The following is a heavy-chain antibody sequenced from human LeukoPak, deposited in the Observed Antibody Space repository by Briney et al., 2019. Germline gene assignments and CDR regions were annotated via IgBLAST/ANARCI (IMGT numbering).Heavy chain of an antibody. D-gene: IGHD2-21*02. CDR2: IYHSGST. Sequence: SETLSLTCTVSGYSISSGYYWGWIRQPPGKGLEWIGSIYHSGSTYYNPSLKSRVTISVDTSKNQFSLKLSSVTAADTAVYYCARGAYCGGDCYSLDYWDQGTLVTVSS. V-gene: IGHV4-38-2*02. J-gene: IGHJ4*02. CDR3: ARGAYCGGDCYSLDY. CDR1: GYSISSGYY.